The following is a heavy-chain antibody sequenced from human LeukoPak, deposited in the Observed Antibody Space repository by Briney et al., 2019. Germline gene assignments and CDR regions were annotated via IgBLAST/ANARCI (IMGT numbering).Heavy chain of an antibody. CDR3: AKDPGASYYDSSGYYPSGIDY. V-gene: IGHV3-30*18. J-gene: IGHJ4*02. CDR1: GFTFSSYG. D-gene: IGHD3-22*01. Sequence: GRSLRLSCAASGFTFSSYGMHWVRQAPGKGLEWVAVISYDGGNKSYADSVKGRFTISRDNSKNTLHLQMNSLRAEDTAVYYCAKDPGASYYDSSGYYPSGIDYWGQGTLVTVSS. CDR2: ISYDGGNK.